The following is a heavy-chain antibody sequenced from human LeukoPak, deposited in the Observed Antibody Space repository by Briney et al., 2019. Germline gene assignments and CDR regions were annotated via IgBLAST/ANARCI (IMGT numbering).Heavy chain of an antibody. D-gene: IGHD1-26*01. V-gene: IGHV3-21*01. J-gene: IGHJ4*02. CDR2: ISSSSSYI. CDR1: GFTFSSYS. CDR3: ATPRGGATTPRFDY. Sequence: GGSLRLSCAASGFTFSSYSMNWVRQAPGKGLGWVSSISSSSSYIYYADSVKGRFTISRDNAKNSLYLQMNSLRAEDTAVYYCATPRGGATTPRFDYWGQGTLVTVSS.